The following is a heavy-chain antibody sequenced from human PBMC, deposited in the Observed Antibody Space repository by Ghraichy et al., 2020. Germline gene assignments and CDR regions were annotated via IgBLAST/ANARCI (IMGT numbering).Heavy chain of an antibody. V-gene: IGHV3-30*18. CDR2: ISYDGSNK. CDR3: AKDRGDGEEGVPDY. CDR1: GFTFSSYG. Sequence: GESLNISCAASGFTFSSYGMHWVRQAPGKGLEWVAVISYDGSNKYYADSVKGRFTISRDNSKNTLYLQMNSLRAEDTAVYYCAKDRGDGEEGVPDYWGQGTLVTVSS. J-gene: IGHJ4*02. D-gene: IGHD5-24*01.